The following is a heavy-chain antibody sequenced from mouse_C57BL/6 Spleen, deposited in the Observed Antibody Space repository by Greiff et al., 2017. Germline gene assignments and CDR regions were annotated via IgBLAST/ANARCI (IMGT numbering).Heavy chain of an antibody. V-gene: IGHV5-4*01. CDR1: GFTFSSYS. Sequence: EVQVVQSGAGLVKPGASLKLSCAASGFTFSSYSMTWVRQTPEQGLEWVGTISHGGSYTYYPDNVKGRSTISRDKAKNNLYLQLSQLKSEDTAVYYCARDRREGGFADGGQGTLVTVSA. CDR2: ISHGGSYT. CDR3: ARDRREGGFAD. J-gene: IGHJ3*01.